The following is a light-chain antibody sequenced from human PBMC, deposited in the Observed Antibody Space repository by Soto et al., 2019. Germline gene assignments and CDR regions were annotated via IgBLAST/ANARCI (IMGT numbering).Light chain of an antibody. CDR1: QDISSF. V-gene: IGKV1-9*01. CDR3: QQLKTYPRT. J-gene: IGKJ2*01. CDR2: AAS. Sequence: DIQLTQSPSFLSASVGDRVTITCRASQDISSFLAWYQQKAGKAHKLLIFAASTLQSGVPSRFSGSGSGTEFTLTISSLQPEDFATYYCQQLKTYPRTFGQGTKLEIK.